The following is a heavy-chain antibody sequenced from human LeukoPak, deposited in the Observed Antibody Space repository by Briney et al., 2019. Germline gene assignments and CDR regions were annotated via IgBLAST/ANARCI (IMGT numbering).Heavy chain of an antibody. D-gene: IGHD3-10*01. CDR3: ATYLFRGATHYFED. J-gene: IGHJ4*02. V-gene: IGHV4-59*01. CDR1: GGSISSYY. CDR2: MYYSGST. Sequence: SETLSLTCTVSGGSISSYYWSWIRQPPGKGLEWIAYMYYSGSTNYKPSLKSRITISLDPSKNQFALELSYLSAPDLAVVYCATYLFRGATHYFEDWGQGILVTVSS.